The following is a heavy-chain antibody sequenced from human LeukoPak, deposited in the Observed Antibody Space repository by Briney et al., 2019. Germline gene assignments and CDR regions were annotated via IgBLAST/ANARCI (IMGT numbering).Heavy chain of an antibody. V-gene: IGHV3-48*02. J-gene: IGHJ4*02. CDR1: GFTFSTYT. CDR2: VSDSRDV. D-gene: IGHD5-18*01. CDR3: TRDGLHTAHFYY. Sequence: AGSLRLSCAASGFTFSTYTMNWVRQAPGKGLERVSTVSDSRDVHYSDSVKGRFTISRDNARNSLYLQMNSLRDEDTAVYYCTRDGLHTAHFYYWGQGTLVTVSS.